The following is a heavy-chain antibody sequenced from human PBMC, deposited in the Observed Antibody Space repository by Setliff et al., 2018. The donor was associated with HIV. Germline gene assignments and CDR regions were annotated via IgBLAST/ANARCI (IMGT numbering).Heavy chain of an antibody. Sequence: GGSLRLSCAASGFTFSSYGMHWVRQAPGKGLEWVAVIWYDGSNKYYADSVKGRFTISRDNSKNTLYLQMNSLRAEDTAVYYCARSFRGVAVAGDYWGQGTLVTVSS. J-gene: IGHJ4*02. CDR3: ARSFRGVAVAGDY. V-gene: IGHV3-33*01. CDR2: IWYDGSNK. D-gene: IGHD6-19*01. CDR1: GFTFSSYG.